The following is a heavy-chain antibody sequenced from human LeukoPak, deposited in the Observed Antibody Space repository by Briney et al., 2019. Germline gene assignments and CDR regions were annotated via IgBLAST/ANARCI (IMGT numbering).Heavy chain of an antibody. J-gene: IGHJ3*02. V-gene: IGHV3-30-3*01. CDR3: ARAKVGAFDI. D-gene: IGHD1-26*01. Sequence: QPGGSLRLSCAASGFTFSSYAMHWVRQAPGKGLEWVAVISYDGSNKYYADSVKGRFTISRDNSKNTLYLQMNSLRAEDTAVYYCARAKVGAFDIWAQGTMVTVSS. CDR1: GFTFSSYA. CDR2: ISYDGSNK.